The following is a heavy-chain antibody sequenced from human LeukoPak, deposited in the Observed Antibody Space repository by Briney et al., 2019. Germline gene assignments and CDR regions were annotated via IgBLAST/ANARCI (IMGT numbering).Heavy chain of an antibody. V-gene: IGHV1-8*01. D-gene: IGHD3-9*01. CDR2: MNPNSGNT. J-gene: IGHJ4*02. CDR3: ARDLYDILTGPDY. CDR1: GYTFTSYD. Sequence: ASVKVSCKASGYTFTSYDINWVRQATGQGLEWMGWMNPNSGNTGYAQKFQGRVTMTRDMSTSTVYMELSSLRSEDTAVYYCARDLYDILTGPDYWGQGTLVTVSS.